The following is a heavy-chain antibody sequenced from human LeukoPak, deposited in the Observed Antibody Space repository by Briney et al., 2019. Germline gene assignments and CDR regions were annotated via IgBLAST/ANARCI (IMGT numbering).Heavy chain of an antibody. J-gene: IGHJ4*02. CDR2: IGPTGFDR. D-gene: IGHD1-14*01. CDR1: GLTFSTSG. V-gene: IGHV3-21*06. CDR3: ATETNGRHYDY. Sequence: GGSLRLSCTTSGLTFSTSGFTWVRQAPGKGLEWVASIGPTGFDRYHADSIKGRFTISRDDANNFLYLQMDSLRAEDTAVYYCATETNGRHYDYWGQGTLLTVSS.